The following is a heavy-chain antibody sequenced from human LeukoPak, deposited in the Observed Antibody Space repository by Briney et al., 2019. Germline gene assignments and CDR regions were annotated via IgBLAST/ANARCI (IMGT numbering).Heavy chain of an antibody. CDR2: ISSSTNYI. CDR3: ARGGLRQQLWPEDS. J-gene: IGHJ4*02. V-gene: IGHV3-21*01. CDR1: GFIFSSYS. Sequence: GGSLRLSCAASGFIFSSYSMNWVRQAPGKGLEWVSYISSSTNYIYYADSVKGRFTISRDNAKNSLYLQMNSLRAEDTAVYYCARGGLRQQLWPEDSWGQGTLVTVSS. D-gene: IGHD6-13*01.